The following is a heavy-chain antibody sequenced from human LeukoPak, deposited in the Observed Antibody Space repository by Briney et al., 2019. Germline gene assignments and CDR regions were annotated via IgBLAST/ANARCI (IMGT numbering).Heavy chain of an antibody. CDR1: GFTFSSYE. CDR2: IISSGSTI. J-gene: IGHJ4*02. CDR3: ASLYQYYYDSSGYSDY. Sequence: PGGSLRLSCAASGFTFSSYEMNWVRQAPGKGLEGVSYIISSGSTIYYADSVKGRFTISRDNAKNSLYLQMNSLRAEDTAVYYCASLYQYYYDSSGYSDYWGQGTLVTVSS. V-gene: IGHV3-48*03. D-gene: IGHD3-22*01.